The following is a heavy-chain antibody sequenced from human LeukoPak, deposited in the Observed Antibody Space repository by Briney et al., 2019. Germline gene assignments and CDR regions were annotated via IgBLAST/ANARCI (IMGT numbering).Heavy chain of an antibody. CDR1: GYTFTNYG. D-gene: IGHD6-13*01. V-gene: IGHV1-18*01. CDR2: ISAYNGNT. J-gene: IGHJ5*02. Sequence: APVKVSCKASGYTFTNYGISWVRQAPGQGLEWMGWISAYNGNTNYAQNGQGRVTMTRGTSTSTAYMELRSLRSDDTAVYYCARLTGAAAGHPGNWFDPWGQGTLVTVSS. CDR3: ARLTGAAAGHPGNWFDP.